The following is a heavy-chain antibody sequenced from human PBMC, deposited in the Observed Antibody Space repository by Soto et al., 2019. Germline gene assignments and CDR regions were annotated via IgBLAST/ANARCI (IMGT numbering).Heavy chain of an antibody. CDR3: AKDDDTSGHYSRLDF. Sequence: QVQLVESGGGVVQPGTSLRLSCAASGFAFSYHGIHWVRQAPGQGLEWVGVTWSGGRGEFYADSVRGRFTISRDNSKTTVYLQMNSLRVEDTAVYYCAKDDDTSGHYSRLDFRGQGYLVTVSS. D-gene: IGHD3-22*01. CDR1: GFAFSYHG. J-gene: IGHJ4*02. CDR2: TWSGGRGE. V-gene: IGHV3-33*06.